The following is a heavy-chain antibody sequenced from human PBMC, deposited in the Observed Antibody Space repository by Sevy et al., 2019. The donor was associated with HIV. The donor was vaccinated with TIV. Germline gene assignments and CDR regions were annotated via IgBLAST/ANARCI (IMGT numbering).Heavy chain of an antibody. Sequence: GGSLRLSCAASGFTFSSYAMSWVRQAPGKGLEWVSAISGSGGSTYYADSVKGRVTISRDNSKNTLYLQMNSLRAEDTAVYYCAKDLARLDDYGDYDLYFFFDYWGQGTLVTVSS. CDR3: AKDLARLDDYGDYDLYFFFDY. D-gene: IGHD4-17*01. V-gene: IGHV3-23*01. CDR1: GFTFSSYA. CDR2: ISGSGGST. J-gene: IGHJ4*02.